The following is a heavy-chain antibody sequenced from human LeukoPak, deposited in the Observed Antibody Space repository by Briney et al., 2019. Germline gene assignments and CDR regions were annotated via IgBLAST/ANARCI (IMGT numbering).Heavy chain of an antibody. CDR1: GYTFTGYG. CDR3: ARAPRSSSWANWFDP. CDR2: ISAYNGNT. Sequence: GASVKVSCKASGYTFTGYGISWVRQAPGQGLEWMGWISAYNGNTNYAQKLQGRVTMTTDTSTSTAYMELRSLRSDDTAVYYCARAPRSSSWANWFDPWGQGTLVTVSS. D-gene: IGHD6-13*01. V-gene: IGHV1-18*04. J-gene: IGHJ5*02.